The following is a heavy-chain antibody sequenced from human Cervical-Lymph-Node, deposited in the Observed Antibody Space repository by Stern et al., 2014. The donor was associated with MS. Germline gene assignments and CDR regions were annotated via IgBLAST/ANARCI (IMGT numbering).Heavy chain of an antibody. CDR2: IIPIFGTA. CDR3: ATSAGFYSAMDV. J-gene: IGHJ6*02. V-gene: IGHV1-69*01. CDR1: GGTFSNSA. D-gene: IGHD2-21*01. Sequence: VQLGGSGAEVKKPGSSEKVSFRTSGGTFSNSAFSLIRQDPGQGLDWLVAIIPIFGTATYAQRFQGRVTISAHESTNTAYMELSSLRSEDTAVYYCATSAGFYSAMDVWGPGTTVAVSS.